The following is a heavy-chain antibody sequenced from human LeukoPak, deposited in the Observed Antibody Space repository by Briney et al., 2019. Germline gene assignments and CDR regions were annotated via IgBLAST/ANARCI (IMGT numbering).Heavy chain of an antibody. J-gene: IGHJ3*02. V-gene: IGHV3-53*01. CDR1: GFIVSNNY. Sequence: GGSLRLSCAASGFIVSNNYMSWVRQAPGKGLEWVSMIYSGGSTDYADSVKGRFTISRDNSKNTQYLQINSLREDDTAIYYCARERGVLDAFDIWGQGTIVTVFS. D-gene: IGHD3-16*01. CDR2: IYSGGST. CDR3: ARERGVLDAFDI.